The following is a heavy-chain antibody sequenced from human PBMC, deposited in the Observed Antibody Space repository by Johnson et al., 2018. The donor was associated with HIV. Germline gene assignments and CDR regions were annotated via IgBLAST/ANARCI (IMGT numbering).Heavy chain of an antibody. V-gene: IGHV3-30*02. CDR3: ASEASCAPRRETDCDV. Sequence: QVHLVESGGGVVQPGGPLRLSCAASGFIFRTNGMHWVRQAPGKGLEWVSFIQYDGSDKSYADSVEGRFTISRDNSNNTLFLQMNSLRTEDTAVYCCASEASCAPRRETDCDVWGQGTNVTVSS. D-gene: IGHD2-21*01. CDR1: GFIFRTNG. CDR2: IQYDGSDK. J-gene: IGHJ3*01.